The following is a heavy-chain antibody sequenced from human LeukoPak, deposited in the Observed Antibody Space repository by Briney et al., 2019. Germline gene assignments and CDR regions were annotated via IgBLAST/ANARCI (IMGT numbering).Heavy chain of an antibody. CDR3: ARPLPGLYCGGDCYSGPFHI. CDR2: INPNSVGT. Sequence: GASVKVSCKASGYTFTGYYMHWVRQAPGQGLECMGWINPNSVGTNYAQKFQGRFTMTRDTSISTAYMELSRLRSHHTAVYYCARPLPGLYCGGDCYSGPFHIWGQRTMVTVSS. D-gene: IGHD2-21*02. J-gene: IGHJ3*02. V-gene: IGHV1-2*02. CDR1: GYTFTGYY.